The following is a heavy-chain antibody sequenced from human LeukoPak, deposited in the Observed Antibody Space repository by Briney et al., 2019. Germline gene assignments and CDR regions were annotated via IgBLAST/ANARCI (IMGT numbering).Heavy chain of an antibody. Sequence: PGGSLRLSCAASGFTFSSYAMSWVRQAPGKGPEWVSAISGSGGSTYYADSVKGRFTISRDNSKNTLYLQMNSLRAEDTAVYYCAKFAVVPAAIIVYFDYWGQGTLVTVSS. CDR2: ISGSGGST. CDR1: GFTFSSYA. V-gene: IGHV3-23*01. CDR3: AKFAVVPAAIIVYFDY. J-gene: IGHJ4*02. D-gene: IGHD2-2*02.